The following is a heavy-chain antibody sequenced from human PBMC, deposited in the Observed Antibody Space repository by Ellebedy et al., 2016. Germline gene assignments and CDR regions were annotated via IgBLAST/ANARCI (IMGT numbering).Heavy chain of an antibody. J-gene: IGHJ4*02. D-gene: IGHD3-22*01. CDR1: GFTFSSYW. Sequence: GGSLRLSCAASGFTFSSYWMHWVRQAPGKGLVWVLRINSDGSSTSYADSVKGRFTISRDNAKNTLYLQMNSLRAEDTAVYYCARDTYTIYYYDSSGDFDYWGQGTLVTVSS. V-gene: IGHV3-74*01. CDR3: ARDTYTIYYYDSSGDFDY. CDR2: INSDGSST.